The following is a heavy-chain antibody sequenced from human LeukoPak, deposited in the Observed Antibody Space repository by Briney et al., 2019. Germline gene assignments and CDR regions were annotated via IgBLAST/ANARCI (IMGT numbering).Heavy chain of an antibody. CDR3: ARQSISGSSLSYFDY. Sequence: SETLSVTCTVSGGSISSYYWSWIRQPPGKGLEWIGNIYDSGSTNYNPSLKGRLTISVDTSKNQCSLKLSSVTAADTAVYYCARQSISGSSLSYFDYWGQGTLVNASS. D-gene: IGHD3-22*01. CDR2: IYDSGST. CDR1: GGSISSYY. V-gene: IGHV4-59*01. J-gene: IGHJ4*02.